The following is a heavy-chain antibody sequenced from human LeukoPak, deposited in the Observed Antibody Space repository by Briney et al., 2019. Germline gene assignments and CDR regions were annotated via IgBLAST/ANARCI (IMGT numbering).Heavy chain of an antibody. CDR2: TYYSGST. CDR1: GGSLSSSGYY. J-gene: IGHJ4*02. Sequence: SETLSLTCTVSGGSLSSSGYYWGWIRQPPGKGLEWIGSTYYSGSTYYNPSLKSRITISVGTSNNQFSLKLSSVTAADTAVFYCARHFYSANYYFDYWGQGTLVTVSS. CDR3: ARHFYSANYYFDY. V-gene: IGHV4-39*01. D-gene: IGHD4-11*01.